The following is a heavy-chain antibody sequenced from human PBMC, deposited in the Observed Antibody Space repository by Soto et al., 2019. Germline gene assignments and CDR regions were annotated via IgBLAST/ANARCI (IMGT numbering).Heavy chain of an antibody. Sequence: LRLSCGASGFSFSKYGMHWVRQAPGEGLEWLSLISYDGSEKWYAESVKGRFTISRDNSKNTLYLQMNSLRAEDTALYYCAKVRSTVVLAAINYWGQGILVTVSS. CDR2: ISYDGSEK. J-gene: IGHJ4*02. CDR1: GFSFSKYG. V-gene: IGHV3-30*18. D-gene: IGHD2-21*02. CDR3: AKVRSTVVLAAINY.